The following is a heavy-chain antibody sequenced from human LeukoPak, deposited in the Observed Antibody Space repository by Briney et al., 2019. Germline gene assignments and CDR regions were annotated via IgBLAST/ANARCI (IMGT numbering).Heavy chain of an antibody. CDR3: AREMVVVATIGFDY. Sequence: SSETLSLTCAVYGGSFSGYYWSWVRQAPGKGLEWVANIKQDGSEKYYVDSVKGRFTISRDNAKNSLYLQMNSLRAEDTAVYYCAREMVVVATIGFDYWGQGTLVTVSS. CDR2: IKQDGSEK. J-gene: IGHJ4*02. D-gene: IGHD5-12*01. V-gene: IGHV3-7*01. CDR1: GGSFSGYY.